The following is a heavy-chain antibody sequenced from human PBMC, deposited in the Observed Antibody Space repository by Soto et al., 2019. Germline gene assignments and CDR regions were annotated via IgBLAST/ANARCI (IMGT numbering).Heavy chain of an antibody. Sequence: EVQLLESGGGLVQPGGSLRLSCAASGFTFSSYAMSWVRQAPGKGLEWVSAISGSGGSTYYADSVKGRFTISRDNSKNTLYLQMNSLRAEDTAVYYCAKWGGSGSYYGGYYFDYWGQGTLVTVSS. D-gene: IGHD1-26*01. J-gene: IGHJ4*02. CDR1: GFTFSSYA. V-gene: IGHV3-23*01. CDR2: ISGSGGST. CDR3: AKWGGSGSYYGGYYFDY.